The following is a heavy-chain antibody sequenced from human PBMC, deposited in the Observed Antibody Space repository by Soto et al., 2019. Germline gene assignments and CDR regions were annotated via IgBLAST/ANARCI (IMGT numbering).Heavy chain of an antibody. J-gene: IGHJ6*02. CDR1: GYSFTSYW. V-gene: IGHV5-51*01. Sequence: PGESLKISCKGSGYSFTSYWIGWVRQMPGKGREWMGIIYPGDSDTRYSPSFQGQVTTSADKSISTAYLQWSSLTASDTAMYYCASSKYSSPLYYYLGKDVWGQGTTVTDSS. CDR3: ASSKYSSPLYYYLGKDV. D-gene: IGHD6-6*01. CDR2: IYPGDSDT.